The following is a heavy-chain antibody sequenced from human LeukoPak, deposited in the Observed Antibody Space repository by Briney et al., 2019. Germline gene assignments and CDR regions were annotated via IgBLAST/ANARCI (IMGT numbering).Heavy chain of an antibody. J-gene: IGHJ4*02. CDR1: GYTFTGYY. D-gene: IGHD4-11*01. Sequence: ASVKVSCKASGYTFTGYYMHWVRQAPGQGLEWMGGIIPIFGTANYAQKFQGRVTITADESTSTAYMELSSLRSEDTAVYYCARDLYRYFDYWGQGTLVTVSS. CDR3: ARDLYRYFDY. V-gene: IGHV1-69*13. CDR2: IIPIFGTA.